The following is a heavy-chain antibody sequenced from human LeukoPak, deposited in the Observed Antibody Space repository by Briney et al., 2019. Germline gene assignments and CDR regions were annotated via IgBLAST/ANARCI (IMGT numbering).Heavy chain of an antibody. Sequence: SETLSFTCTVCGGSISSYYRSWIRQPRGKGLEWIGYIYYSGSTNYNPSLKSRVTISVDTSKNQFSLKLSSVTAADTAVYYCARDSSGYGLRAFDIWGQGTMVTVSS. V-gene: IGHV4-59*01. D-gene: IGHD3-22*01. CDR2: IYYSGST. J-gene: IGHJ3*02. CDR1: GGSISSYY. CDR3: ARDSSGYGLRAFDI.